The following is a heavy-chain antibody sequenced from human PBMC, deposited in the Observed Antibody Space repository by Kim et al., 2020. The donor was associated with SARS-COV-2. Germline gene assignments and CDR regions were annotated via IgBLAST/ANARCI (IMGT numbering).Heavy chain of an antibody. D-gene: IGHD3-9*01. Sequence: GGSLRLSCAASGFTFSDYYMSWIRQAPGKVLEWVSYISSSGSTIYYADSVKGRFTISRDNAKNSLYLQMNSLRAEDTAGYYCARRGTYYDILTGYYLGGVYDWGQENLVTVSS. J-gene: IGHJ4*02. V-gene: IGHV3-11*04. CDR1: GFTFSDYY. CDR3: ARRGTYYDILTGYYLGGVYD. CDR2: ISSSGSTI.